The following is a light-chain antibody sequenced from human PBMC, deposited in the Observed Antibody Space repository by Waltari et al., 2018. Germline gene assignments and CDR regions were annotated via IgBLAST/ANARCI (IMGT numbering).Light chain of an antibody. J-gene: IGKJ1*01. CDR2: GAS. Sequence: EIVLTQSPGTLSLSPGERATLSCRASQSVSSSYLAWYQQKPGQAPRLHIYGASSRATGIPDRFSGSWSGTDFTLTISRLEPEDFAVYYCQQYGSSPETFGQGTKVEIK. V-gene: IGKV3-20*01. CDR1: QSVSSSY. CDR3: QQYGSSPET.